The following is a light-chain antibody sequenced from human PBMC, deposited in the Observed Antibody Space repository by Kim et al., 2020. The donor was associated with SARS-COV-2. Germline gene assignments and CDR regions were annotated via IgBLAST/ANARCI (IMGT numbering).Light chain of an antibody. CDR1: NIGSKN. CDR2: RDS. Sequence: SVALGQTARITCGENNIGSKNVHWYQQKPGQAPVLVIYRDSNRPSGIPERFSGSNSENTATLTISRAQAGDEADYYCQVWDSGTGVFGGGTQLTVL. V-gene: IGLV3-9*01. CDR3: QVWDSGTGV. J-gene: IGLJ3*02.